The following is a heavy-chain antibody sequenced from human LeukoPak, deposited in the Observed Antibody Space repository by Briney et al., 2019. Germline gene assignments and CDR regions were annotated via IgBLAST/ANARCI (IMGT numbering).Heavy chain of an antibody. Sequence: SETLSLTCTVSGGSISSYYRSWIRQPPGKGLEWIGYIYYSGSTNYNPSLKSRVTISVDTSKNQFSLKLSSVTAADTAVYYCARIQAHYYGSGSYPRWFDPWGQGTLVTVSS. CDR2: IYYSGST. V-gene: IGHV4-59*08. CDR3: ARIQAHYYGSGSYPRWFDP. J-gene: IGHJ5*02. CDR1: GGSISSYY. D-gene: IGHD3-10*01.